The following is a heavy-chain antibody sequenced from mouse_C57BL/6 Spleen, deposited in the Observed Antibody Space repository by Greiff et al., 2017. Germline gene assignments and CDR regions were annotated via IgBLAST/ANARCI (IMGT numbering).Heavy chain of an antibody. D-gene: IGHD2-5*01. Sequence: EVKLMESGAELVKPGASVKLSCTASGFNIKDYYMHWVKQRTEQGLEWIGRIDPEDGETKYAPKFQGKATITADTSSNTAYLQLSSLTSEDTAVYYCASYSNLCAYWGQGTLVTVSA. CDR1: GFNIKDYY. CDR3: ASYSNLCAY. V-gene: IGHV14-2*01. J-gene: IGHJ3*01. CDR2: IDPEDGET.